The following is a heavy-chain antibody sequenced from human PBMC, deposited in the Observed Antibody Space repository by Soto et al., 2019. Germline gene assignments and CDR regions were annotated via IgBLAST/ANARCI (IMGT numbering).Heavy chain of an antibody. CDR3: AREVVAVAGVPYYYYALDV. Sequence: GSSVKVSCKASGCTFTSYGISWGRQAPGRGLEWMGWISAYNGNTNYAQKLQGRVNMTTDTSTSTAYMELRSLRSDDTAVYYCAREVVAVAGVPYYYYALDVGG. D-gene: IGHD6-19*01. J-gene: IGHJ6*04. V-gene: IGHV1-18*04. CDR1: GCTFTSYG. CDR2: ISAYNGNT.